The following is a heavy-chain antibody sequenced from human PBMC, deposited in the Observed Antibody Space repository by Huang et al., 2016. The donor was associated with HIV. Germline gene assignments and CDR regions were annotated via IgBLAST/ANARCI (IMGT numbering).Heavy chain of an antibody. CDR3: ARDPRIQSWLNFFDY. CDR2: SNSDGSST. D-gene: IGHD3-22*01. J-gene: IGHJ4*02. V-gene: IGHV3-74*01. Sequence: EVQLVESGGGLVQPGGSLRLSCAASGFSISSYWMHWVHQAPGKGVVWVSSSNSDGSSTSYADSVKGRFTISRDNAKNTLYLQMNSLRAEDTAVYYCARDPRIQSWLNFFDYWGQGTLVSVSS. CDR1: GFSISSYW.